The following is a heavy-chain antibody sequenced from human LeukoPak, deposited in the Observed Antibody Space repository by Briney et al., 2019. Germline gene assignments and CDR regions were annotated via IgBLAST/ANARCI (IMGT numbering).Heavy chain of an antibody. V-gene: IGHV5-51*01. CDR3: ARGRSGSDYNYYGMDV. Sequence: GESLKISCKGSGYSFTSYWIGWVRQMPGKGLEWMGIIYPGDSDTRYSPSFQGQVTISADKSISTAYLQWSSLKASDTAMYYCARGRSGSDYNYYGMDVWGKGTTVTVSS. CDR1: GYSFTSYW. J-gene: IGHJ6*04. CDR2: IYPGDSDT. D-gene: IGHD3-10*01.